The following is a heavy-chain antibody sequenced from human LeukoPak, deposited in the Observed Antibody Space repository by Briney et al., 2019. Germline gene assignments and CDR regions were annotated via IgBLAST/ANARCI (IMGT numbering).Heavy chain of an antibody. CDR1: EYTFTNYW. D-gene: IGHD2-2*01. J-gene: IGHJ4*01. V-gene: IGHV5-51*01. CDR3: ATTLTNYCSSTSCYADH. Sequence: GESLKISCKVAEYTFTNYWIGWVRQMPGKGLEWVEIIYLRDSDARYRPSFQDQVTISADKSTRTAYLQWSSLKASDSAMYYCATTLTNYCSSTSCYADHWGQGTLVTVSS. CDR2: IYLRDSDA.